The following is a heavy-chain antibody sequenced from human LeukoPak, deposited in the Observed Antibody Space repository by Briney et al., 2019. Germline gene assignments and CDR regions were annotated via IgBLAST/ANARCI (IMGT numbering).Heavy chain of an antibody. CDR3: AGAGGSYATYYYYYGMDV. Sequence: PSETLSLTCTVSGDSITGGSFYWGWIRHSPGKGLEWIGSIYYSGSTNYNPSLKSRVTISVDTSKNQFSLKLSSVTAADTAVYYCAGAGGSYATYYYYYGMDVWGQGTTVTVSS. J-gene: IGHJ6*02. D-gene: IGHD1-26*01. V-gene: IGHV4-39*07. CDR1: GDSITGGSFY. CDR2: IYYSGST.